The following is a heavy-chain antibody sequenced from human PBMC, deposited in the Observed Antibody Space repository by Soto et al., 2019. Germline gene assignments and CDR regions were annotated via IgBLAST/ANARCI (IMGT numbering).Heavy chain of an antibody. CDR1: GFSISTTNVG. V-gene: IGHV2-5*02. D-gene: IGHD3-9*01. CDR3: VHRRYFNALTGYSH. J-gene: IGHJ4*02. CDR2: IYWDDDK. Sequence: QITLKESGPTLVKPTQTLTLTCTLSGFSISTTNVGVGWVRQPPGKALEWLALIYWDDDKRYSSSLKSRLAITKDTSKNQVVLTMTHMDPVDTATYYCVHRRYFNALTGYSHWGQGALVTVSS.